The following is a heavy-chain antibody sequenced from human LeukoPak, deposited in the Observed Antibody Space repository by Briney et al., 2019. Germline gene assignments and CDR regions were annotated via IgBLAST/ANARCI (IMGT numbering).Heavy chain of an antibody. CDR2: IGNNGDTT. CDR1: GFIFSSHA. V-gene: IGHV3-64*01. J-gene: IGHJ4*02. D-gene: IGHD6-19*01. CDR3: ARDLTNGWHYFDY. Sequence: PGGSLRLSCAASGFIFSSHAMHWVRQAPGKGLEYVSAIGNNGDTTYYANSVKGRFIISRDNSKNTLYLEMGSLRAEDMAVYYCARDLTNGWHYFDYWGQGTLVTVSS.